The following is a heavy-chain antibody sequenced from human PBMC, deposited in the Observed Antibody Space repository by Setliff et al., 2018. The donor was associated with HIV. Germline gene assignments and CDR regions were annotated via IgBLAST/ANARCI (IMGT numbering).Heavy chain of an antibody. D-gene: IGHD1-26*01. CDR3: AAVFTGEPGRSLDY. J-gene: IGHJ4*02. V-gene: IGHV3-21*01. Sequence: GGSLRLSCATSGFTFSNFWMTWVRQAPGKGLEWVSSISSSRSYIFYADSVKGRFTISRDNAKNSQYLLMSDLRAEDTAVYYCAAVFTGEPGRSLDYWGQGTPVTVSS. CDR2: ISSSRSYI. CDR1: GFTFSNFW.